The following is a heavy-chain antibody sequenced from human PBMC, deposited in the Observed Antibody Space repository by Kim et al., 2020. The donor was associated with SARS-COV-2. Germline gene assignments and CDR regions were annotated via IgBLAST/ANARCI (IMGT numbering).Heavy chain of an antibody. J-gene: IGHJ2*01. CDR1: GFIVSSNY. D-gene: IGHD3-10*01. Sequence: GGSMRLSCAASGFIVSSNYMSWVRQAPGKGLEWVSVIYSDGSTYYADSVKGRFTISRDNSKNTLYLQMNSLRAEDTAVYYCARDVYYYSSGGYYADCGGR. CDR2: IYSDGST. CDR3: ARDVYYYSSGGYYADC. V-gene: IGHV3-53*01.